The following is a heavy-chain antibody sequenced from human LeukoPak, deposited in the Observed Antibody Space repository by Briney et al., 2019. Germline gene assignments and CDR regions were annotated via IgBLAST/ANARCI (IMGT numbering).Heavy chain of an antibody. Sequence: SETLPLTCAVYGGSFSGYYWSWIRQPPGKGLEWIGEINHSGSTNYNPSLKSRVTISEDTSKNQFSLKLRSVTAADTAVYYCARDCSSTSCYLDYWSQGTLVTVSS. CDR3: ARDCSSTSCYLDY. CDR2: INHSGST. J-gene: IGHJ4*02. V-gene: IGHV4-34*01. D-gene: IGHD2-2*01. CDR1: GGSFSGYY.